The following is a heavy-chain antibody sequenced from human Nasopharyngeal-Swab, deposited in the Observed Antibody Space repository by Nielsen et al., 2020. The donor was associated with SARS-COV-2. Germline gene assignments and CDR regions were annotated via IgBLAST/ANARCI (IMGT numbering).Heavy chain of an antibody. CDR1: GYTFSDYF. D-gene: IGHD2-2*01. Sequence: ASVKVSCKTSGYTFSDYFLHWVREAPGQGLEWMGRLNPNTGVANYAQKFQGRVTMTRDTSLSTGYMELSSLRSVDTAVYYCARKKQLFRPFDYWGQGTLVTVSS. V-gene: IGHV1-2*06. CDR2: LNPNTGVA. CDR3: ARKKQLFRPFDY. J-gene: IGHJ4*02.